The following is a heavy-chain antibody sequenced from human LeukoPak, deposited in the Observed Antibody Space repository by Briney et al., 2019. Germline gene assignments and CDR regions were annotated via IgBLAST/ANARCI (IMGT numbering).Heavy chain of an antibody. V-gene: IGHV1-2*04. CDR1: GYTFTGYY. J-gene: IGHJ3*02. CDR2: INPNSGGT. CDR3: ARAPARRDAFDI. Sequence: ASVKVSCKASGYTFTGYYMHWVRQAPGQGLEWMGWINPNSGGTNCAQKFQGWVTVTRDTSISTAYMELSRLRSDDTAVYYCARAPARRDAFDIWGQGTMVTVSS. D-gene: IGHD6-6*01.